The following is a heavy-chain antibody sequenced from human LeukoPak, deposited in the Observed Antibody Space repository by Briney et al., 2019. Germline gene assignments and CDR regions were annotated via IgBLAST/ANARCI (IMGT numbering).Heavy chain of an antibody. CDR1: GASISSYY. D-gene: IGHD5-18*01. V-gene: IGHV4-59*01. Sequence: SETLSLNCTASGASISSYYWSWIRQPPGKGLEWIGYIYYSGSTNYNPSLKSRVTISVDTSKNQFSLKLSSVTAADTAVYYCARSTAMVPLGYWGQGTLVTVSS. CDR2: IYYSGST. CDR3: ARSTAMVPLGY. J-gene: IGHJ4*02.